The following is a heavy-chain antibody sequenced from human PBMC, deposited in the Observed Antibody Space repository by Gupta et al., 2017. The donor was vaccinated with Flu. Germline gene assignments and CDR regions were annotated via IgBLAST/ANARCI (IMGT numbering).Heavy chain of an antibody. CDR1: GFTFSNAW. V-gene: IGHV3-15*01. CDR2: IKSKTDGGTK. J-gene: IGHJ6*02. D-gene: IGHD6-13*01. Sequence: EVQLVESGGGLVKPGGSLRLSCAASGFTFSNAWMSWVRQAPGKGLEWVGRIKSKTDGGTKDYAAPVKGRVTSSRDDSKNTLYLQRNSMKTEDTAVYYCTTDEKVGGGSSWSHYYGMDVGGQGTTVTVSS. CDR3: TTDEKVGGGSSWSHYYGMDV.